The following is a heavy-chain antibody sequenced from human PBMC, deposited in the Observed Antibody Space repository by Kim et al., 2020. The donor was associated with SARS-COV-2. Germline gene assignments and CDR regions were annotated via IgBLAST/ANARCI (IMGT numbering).Heavy chain of an antibody. CDR3: ASQDMRQYWGISPYGLDL. CDR1: GGSISRYY. D-gene: IGHD7-27*01. Sequence: SETLSLTCTVSGGSISRYYLNWIRQTPGKGLEWLGYISYTGTPTYNPSLKSRVTISMDRSKTHFSLTVTSVTTADTAIYYCASQDMRQYWGISPYGLDL. CDR2: ISYTGTP. V-gene: IGHV4-59*01. J-gene: IGHJ6*01.